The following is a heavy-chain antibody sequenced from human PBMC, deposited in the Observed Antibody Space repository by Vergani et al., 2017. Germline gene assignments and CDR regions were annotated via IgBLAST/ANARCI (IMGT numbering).Heavy chain of an antibody. J-gene: IGHJ3*02. D-gene: IGHD6-6*01. V-gene: IGHV1-69*04. CDR1: GGTFSSYA. CDR3: ARGLLGEQLVPTDAFDI. Sequence: QVQLVQSGAEVKKPGSSVKVSCKASGGTFSSYAISWVRQAPGQGLEWMGRIIPILGIANYAQKFQGRVTITADKSTSTAYIELSSLRSEDTAVYYCARGLLGEQLVPTDAFDIWGQGTMVTVSS. CDR2: IIPILGIA.